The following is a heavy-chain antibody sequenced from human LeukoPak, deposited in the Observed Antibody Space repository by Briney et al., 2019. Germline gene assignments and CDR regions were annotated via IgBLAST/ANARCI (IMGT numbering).Heavy chain of an antibody. D-gene: IGHD3-10*01. CDR3: ARGGGENVGYYYYGMDV. Sequence: GGSLRLSCAASGFTFSSYSMNWVRQAPGKGLEWVSSISSSSSYIYYADSVKGRFTISRDNAKNSLYLQMNSLRAEDTAVYYCARGGGENVGYYYYGMDVWGQGTTVTVSS. CDR1: GFTFSSYS. J-gene: IGHJ6*02. V-gene: IGHV3-21*04. CDR2: ISSSSSYI.